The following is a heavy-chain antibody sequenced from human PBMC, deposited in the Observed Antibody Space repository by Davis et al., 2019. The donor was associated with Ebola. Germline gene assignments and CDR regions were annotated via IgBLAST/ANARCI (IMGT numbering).Heavy chain of an antibody. CDR2: INHSGST. D-gene: IGHD3-9*01. Sequence: MPSETLSLTCAVYGGSFSGYYWSWIRQPPGKGLEWIGEINHSGSTNYNPSLKSRVPISVETSKNQFSLKLSSVTAADTAVYYCARCVGDDSLTGYGYLYYYYGMDVWGQGTTVTVSS. CDR3: ARCVGDDSLTGYGYLYYYYGMDV. CDR1: GGSFSGYY. V-gene: IGHV4-34*01. J-gene: IGHJ6*02.